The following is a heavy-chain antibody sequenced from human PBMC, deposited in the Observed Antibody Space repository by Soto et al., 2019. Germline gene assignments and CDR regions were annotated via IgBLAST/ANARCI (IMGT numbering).Heavy chain of an antibody. CDR2: IWYDGSNK. CDR3: ARDLYLADQQQPGY. J-gene: IGHJ4*02. CDR1: GFTFSSYG. Sequence: GGSLRLSCAASGFTFSSYGMHWVRQAPGKGLEWVAVIWYDGSNKYYADSVKGRFTISRDNSKNTLYLQMNSLRAEDTAVYYCARDLYLADQQQPGYWGQGTMVTVYS. V-gene: IGHV3-33*01. D-gene: IGHD6-13*01.